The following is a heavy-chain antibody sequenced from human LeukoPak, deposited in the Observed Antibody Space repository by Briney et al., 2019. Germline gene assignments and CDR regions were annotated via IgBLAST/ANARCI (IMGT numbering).Heavy chain of an antibody. CDR3: AKRGPGGEWSGGLGYGMDV. J-gene: IGHJ6*02. V-gene: IGHV3-23*01. CDR1: GFTFSSYA. Sequence: PGGSLRLSCAASGFTFSSYAMSWVRQAPGKGLEWVSAISGSGGSTYYADSVKGRFTISRDNSKNTLYLQMNSLRAEDTAAYYCAKRGPGGEWSGGLGYGMDVWGQGTTVTVSS. D-gene: IGHD3-3*01. CDR2: ISGSGGST.